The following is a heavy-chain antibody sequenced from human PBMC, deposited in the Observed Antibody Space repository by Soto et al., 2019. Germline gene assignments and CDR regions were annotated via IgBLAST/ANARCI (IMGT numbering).Heavy chain of an antibody. CDR1: GGTFSSYT. J-gene: IGHJ4*02. Sequence: SVKVSCKASGGTFSSYTISWVRQAPGQGLEWMGRIIPILGIANYAQKFQGRVTITADTSASTAYMELTSLRSEDTAVYYCARNNGPLWFGELLSFDHWGQGTLVTVSS. CDR3: ARNNGPLWFGELLSFDH. V-gene: IGHV1-69*02. CDR2: IIPILGIA. D-gene: IGHD3-10*01.